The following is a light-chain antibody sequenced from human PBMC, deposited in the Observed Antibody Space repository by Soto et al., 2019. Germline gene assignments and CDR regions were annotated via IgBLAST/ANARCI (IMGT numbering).Light chain of an antibody. CDR2: GAS. Sequence: EIVLTQSPGTLSLSPGEGATLSCRASQTISSFLAWYQQKRGQAPRLLIHGASNRATGIPDRFSGSGSGTDFTLTITRLEPEDFAVYYCQQSNNWPWTFGQGTKVDIK. J-gene: IGKJ1*01. V-gene: IGKV3-11*01. CDR1: QTISSF. CDR3: QQSNNWPWT.